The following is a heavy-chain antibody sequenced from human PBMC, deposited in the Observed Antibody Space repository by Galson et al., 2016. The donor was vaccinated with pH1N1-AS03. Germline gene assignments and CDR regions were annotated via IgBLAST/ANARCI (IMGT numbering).Heavy chain of an antibody. CDR1: GYIFTSYW. V-gene: IGHV5-51*01. D-gene: IGHD5-24*01. Sequence: QSGAEVTKPGESLKISCKTSGYIFTSYWVAWVRHMPGKGLEWMGIIYPGDSDTRYSPSFQGQVTISADRSINTAYLQWSSLMASDTAIYYCARQVRDGYNDYFDYWGRGILVTVSS. CDR2: IYPGDSDT. J-gene: IGHJ4*02. CDR3: ARQVRDGYNDYFDY.